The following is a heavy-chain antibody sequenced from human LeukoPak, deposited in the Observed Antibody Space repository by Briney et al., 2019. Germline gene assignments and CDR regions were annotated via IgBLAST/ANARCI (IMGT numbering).Heavy chain of an antibody. V-gene: IGHV1-3*01. Sequence: ASVKVSCKASGYIFTKYIVHWVRQAPGQRPEWMGWIKAGNGDTKYSQNFQDRLTITRDTSASTVYMELSSLTSEDTALYYCARDDCGDTCYPGGHWGQGTLVTVSS. CDR1: GYIFTKYI. CDR2: IKAGNGDT. CDR3: ARDDCGDTCYPGGH. J-gene: IGHJ4*02. D-gene: IGHD2-21*01.